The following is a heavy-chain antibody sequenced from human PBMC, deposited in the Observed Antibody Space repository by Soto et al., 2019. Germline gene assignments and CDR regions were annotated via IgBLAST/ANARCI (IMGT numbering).Heavy chain of an antibody. J-gene: IGHJ5*02. CDR3: ARQGLGVRGVKSWFDP. CDR1: GYSFTSYW. CDR2: IDPSDSYT. Sequence: GESLKISCKGSGYSFTSYWISWVRQMPGKGLEWMGKIDPSDSYTNYSPSFQGHVTISADKSVNTAYLQWRSLKASDTAIYYCARQGLGVRGVKSWFDPWGQGTLVTVSS. D-gene: IGHD3-10*01. V-gene: IGHV5-10-1*01.